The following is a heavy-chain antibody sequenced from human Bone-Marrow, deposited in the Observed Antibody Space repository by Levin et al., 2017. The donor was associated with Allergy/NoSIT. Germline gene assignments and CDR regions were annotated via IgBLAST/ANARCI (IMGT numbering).Heavy chain of an antibody. D-gene: IGHD3-3*01. CDR3: TRVQVPRALRFLEGSIRQHQLYYAMDV. CDR2: INLKSGDT. J-gene: IGHJ6*02. V-gene: IGHV1-2*02. CDR1: GYSFTGDY. Sequence: ASVKVSCKASGYSFTGDYMHWVRQAPGQGLEWMGWINLKSGDTNYAQKFQGRVTMTRDTSISTAYMELSRLRSDDTAMYYCTRVQVPRALRFLEGSIRQHQLYYAMDVWGQGTTVTVSS.